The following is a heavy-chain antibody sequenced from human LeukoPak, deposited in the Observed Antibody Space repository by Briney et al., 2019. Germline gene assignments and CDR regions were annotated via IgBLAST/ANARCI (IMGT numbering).Heavy chain of an antibody. D-gene: IGHD4-17*01. Sequence: PSETLSLTCAVYGGSISSGGYSWSWIRQPPGKGLEWIGYICHSGSTYYNPSLKSRVTISVDRSKNQFSLKLSSVTAADTAVYYCARVTTVTPSLDYWGQGTLVTVSS. V-gene: IGHV4-30-2*01. CDR3: ARVTTVTPSLDY. CDR2: ICHSGST. CDR1: GGSISSGGYS. J-gene: IGHJ4*02.